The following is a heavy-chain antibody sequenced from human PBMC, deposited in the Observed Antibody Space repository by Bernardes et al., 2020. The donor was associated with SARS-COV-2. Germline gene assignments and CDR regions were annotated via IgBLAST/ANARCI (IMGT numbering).Heavy chain of an antibody. CDR2: FDPEDGET. V-gene: IGHV1-24*01. CDR1: GYTLTELS. J-gene: IGHJ6*02. CDR3: ATSYPIVVVPAAITPSYYYYYGMDV. D-gene: IGHD2-2*02. Sequence: ASVKVSCKVSGYTLTELSMHWLRQAPGKGLEWMGGFDPEDGETIYAQKFQGRVTMTEDTSTDTAYMELSSLRSEDTAVYYCATSYPIVVVPAAITPSYYYYYGMDVWGQGTTVTVSS.